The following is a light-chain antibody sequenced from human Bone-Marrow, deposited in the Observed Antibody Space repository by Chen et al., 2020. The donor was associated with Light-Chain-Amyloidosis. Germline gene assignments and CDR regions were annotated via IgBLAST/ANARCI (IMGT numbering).Light chain of an antibody. V-gene: IGLV3-21*02. CDR3: QVWDRSSDRPV. Sequence: SYVLTPPSSVSVAPGHMDTISCGGNNIGSTSVHWYQQTPGQAPLLVVYDDSDRPSGIPERLSGSNSGNTATLTISRVEAGDEADYYCQVWDRSSDRPVFGGGTKLTVL. CDR1: NIGSTS. J-gene: IGLJ3*02. CDR2: DDS.